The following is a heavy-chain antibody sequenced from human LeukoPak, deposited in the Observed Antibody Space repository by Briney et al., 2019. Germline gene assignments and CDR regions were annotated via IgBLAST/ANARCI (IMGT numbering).Heavy chain of an antibody. CDR1: GFTFSNFN. CDR2: ISSSGYSI. V-gene: IGHV3-21*01. CDR3: ARDLTDPPYYYYYIDV. Sequence: GGSLRLSCAASGFTFSNFNMNWVRQAPGKGLELVSCISSSGYSIYYADSVKGRFTISRDNAKNSLYLQMNSLRAEDTAVYYCARDLTDPPYYYYYIDVWGKGTTVTISS. J-gene: IGHJ6*03.